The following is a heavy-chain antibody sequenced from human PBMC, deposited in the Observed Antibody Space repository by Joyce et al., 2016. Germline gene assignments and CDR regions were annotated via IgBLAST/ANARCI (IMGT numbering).Heavy chain of an antibody. J-gene: IGHJ3*02. CDR3: ARRSDAFDI. CDR1: GYSISSGNW. Sequence: QVQLQESGPGLVRPSDTLSLTCAVSGYSISSGNWWAWIRQSPGEGLEWIGYVYDSESTYYKPSLKSRVTMSVDTSKNQFSLRLSTVTAGDTGIYYCARRSDAFDIWGQGTMVTVSS. V-gene: IGHV4-28*01. CDR2: VYDSEST.